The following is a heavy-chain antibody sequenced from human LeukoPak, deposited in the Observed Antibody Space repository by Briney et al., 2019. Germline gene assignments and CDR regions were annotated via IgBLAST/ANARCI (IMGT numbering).Heavy chain of an antibody. CDR1: GYSFTSYW. V-gene: IGHV5-51*01. D-gene: IGHD6-13*01. CDR2: IYFGDSHT. CDR3: ATSAGSSSSWEFDY. J-gene: IGHJ4*02. Sequence: GESLKISCKGSGYSFTSYWIGWVRQMPRKGLEWMGIIYFGDSHTRYSPSFQGQVTISADKSISTAYLQWSSLKASDTAIYYCATSAGSSSSWEFDYWGQGTLVTVSS.